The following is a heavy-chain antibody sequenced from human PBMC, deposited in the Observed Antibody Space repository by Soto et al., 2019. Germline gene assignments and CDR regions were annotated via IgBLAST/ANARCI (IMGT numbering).Heavy chain of an antibody. J-gene: IGHJ4*02. CDR3: ARLVLDCSGGSCYGNFDY. CDR1: GFTFSSYA. CDR2: ISYDGSNK. D-gene: IGHD2-15*01. Sequence: QVQLVESGGGVVQPGRSLRLSCAASGFTFSSYAMHWVRQAPGKGLEWVAVISYDGSNKYYADSVKGRFTISRDNSKNTLYLQMNSLRAEDTAVYYCARLVLDCSGGSCYGNFDYWGQGTLVTVSS. V-gene: IGHV3-30-3*01.